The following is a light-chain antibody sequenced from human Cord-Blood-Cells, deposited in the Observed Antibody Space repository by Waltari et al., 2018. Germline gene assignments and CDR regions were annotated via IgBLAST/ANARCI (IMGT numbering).Light chain of an antibody. CDR1: QDISNY. Sequence: DVTMTLFPSSLSASVGGRVTITCQASQDISNYLNWYQQKPGKAPKLLIYDASNLETGVPSRFSGSGSGTDFTFTISSLQPEDIATYYCQQYDNPSFTFGPGTKVDIK. V-gene: IGKV1-33*01. J-gene: IGKJ3*01. CDR2: DAS. CDR3: QQYDNPSFT.